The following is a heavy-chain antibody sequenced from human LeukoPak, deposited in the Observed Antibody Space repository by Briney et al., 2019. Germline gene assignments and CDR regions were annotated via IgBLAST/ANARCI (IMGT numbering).Heavy chain of an antibody. V-gene: IGHV3-23*01. CDR2: ISGSGGST. Sequence: GGSLRLSCAASGFTFSSYAMSWVRQAPGKGLEWVSAISGSGGSTYYADSVKGRFTISRDNSKNTLYLQMNSLRAEDTAVYYCAKGGLPSSGWPYYYYGMDVWGQGTTVTVSS. J-gene: IGHJ6*02. CDR3: AKGGLPSSGWPYYYYGMDV. CDR1: GFTFSSYA. D-gene: IGHD6-19*01.